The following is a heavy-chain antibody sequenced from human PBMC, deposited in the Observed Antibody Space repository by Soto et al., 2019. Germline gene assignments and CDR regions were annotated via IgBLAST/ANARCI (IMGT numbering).Heavy chain of an antibody. CDR3: ATSQKGYNWNYFDH. CDR2: IYYSGST. CDR1: GGSISSSSYY. V-gene: IGHV4-39*01. D-gene: IGHD1-20*01. J-gene: IGHJ4*02. Sequence: LSLTCTVSGGSISSSSYYWGWIRQPPGKGLEWIGSIYYSGSTYYNPSLKSRVTISVDTSKNQFSLKLSSVTAADTAVYYCATSQKGYNWNYFDHWGQGALVTVSS.